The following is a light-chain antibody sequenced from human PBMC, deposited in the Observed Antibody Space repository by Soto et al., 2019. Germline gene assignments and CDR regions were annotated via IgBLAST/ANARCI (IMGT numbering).Light chain of an antibody. CDR1: QSISSY. V-gene: IGKV1-9*01. CDR2: AAS. CDR3: QQLNSYPRT. J-gene: IGKJ4*02. Sequence: DIQLTQSPSSLSASVGDRVTIACRASQSISSYLNWYQEKPGKAPKLLIYAASSLQSGVPSRFSGRGAGTEFTLTISSLHPEDFTTYYCQQLNSYPRTFGEGTKVDIK.